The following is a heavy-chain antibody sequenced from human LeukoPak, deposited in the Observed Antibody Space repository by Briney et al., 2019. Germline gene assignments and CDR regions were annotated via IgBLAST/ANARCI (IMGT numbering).Heavy chain of an antibody. CDR1: GGSFSGYY. V-gene: IGHV4-34*01. D-gene: IGHD3-3*01. Sequence: SETLSLTCAVYGGSFSGYYWSWIRQPPGKGLEWIGEINHSGSTNYNPSLKSRVTISVDTSKNQFSLKLSSVTAADTAVYYCARRSLYYDVWSSYNPFDYWGQGSLVTVSS. CDR3: ARRSLYYDVWSSYNPFDY. J-gene: IGHJ4*02. CDR2: INHSGST.